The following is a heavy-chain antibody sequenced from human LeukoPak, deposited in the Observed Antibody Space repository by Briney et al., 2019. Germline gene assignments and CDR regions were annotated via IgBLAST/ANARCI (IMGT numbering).Heavy chain of an antibody. J-gene: IGHJ4*02. CDR3: TTDFEVYSGYAFDY. Sequence: GGSLRLSXAASGFTFSNAWMSWVRQAPGKGLEWVGRIKSKTDGGTTDYAAPVKGRFTISRDDSKNTLYLQMNSLKTEDTAVYYCTTDFEVYSGYAFDYWGQGTLVTVSS. CDR2: IKSKTDGGTT. V-gene: IGHV3-15*01. CDR1: GFTFSNAW. D-gene: IGHD5-12*01.